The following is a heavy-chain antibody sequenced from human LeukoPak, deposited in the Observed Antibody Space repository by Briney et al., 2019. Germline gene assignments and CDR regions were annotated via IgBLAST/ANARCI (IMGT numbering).Heavy chain of an antibody. D-gene: IGHD3-10*01. J-gene: IGHJ3*02. Sequence: SETLSLTCTVSGGSISSSSYYWGWIRQPPGKGLEWIGSIYYSGSTYYNPSLKSRVTISVDTSKTQFSLKLSSVTAADTAVYYCARGRYYAPDAFDIWGQGTMVTVSS. V-gene: IGHV4-39*07. CDR1: GGSISSSSYY. CDR2: IYYSGST. CDR3: ARGRYYAPDAFDI.